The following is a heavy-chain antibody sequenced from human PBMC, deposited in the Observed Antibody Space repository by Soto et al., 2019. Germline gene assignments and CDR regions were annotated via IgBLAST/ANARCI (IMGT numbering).Heavy chain of an antibody. CDR3: ARLSYYDSSGYLFDN. CDR1: GGSISRHY. D-gene: IGHD3-22*01. Sequence: PSETLSLTCTVSGGSISRHYWSRIRQPPGKGLEWIGYIYYSGSTRYSPSFQGQVTISADKSISTAYLQWSSLKASDTAMYYCARLSYYDSSGYLFDNWGQGTLVTVSS. J-gene: IGHJ4*02. CDR2: IYYSGST. V-gene: IGHV4-59*11.